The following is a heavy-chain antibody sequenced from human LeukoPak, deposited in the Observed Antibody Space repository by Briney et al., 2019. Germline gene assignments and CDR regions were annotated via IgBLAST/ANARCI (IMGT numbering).Heavy chain of an antibody. V-gene: IGHV4-59*01. D-gene: IGHD6-13*01. CDR3: AREKASAGPHFEH. J-gene: IGHJ4*02. Sequence: SETLSLTCFVSGGSISTYYWSWIRQPPGKGLEWIGYNYNRGTTAYNPSLKSRVTISVDRSKNQFSLSLTSVTAADTAFYYCAREKASAGPHFEHWGPGTLVTVSS. CDR2: NYNRGTT. CDR1: GGSISTYY.